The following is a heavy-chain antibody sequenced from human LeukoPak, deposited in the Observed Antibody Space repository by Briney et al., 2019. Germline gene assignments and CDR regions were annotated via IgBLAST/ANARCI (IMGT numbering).Heavy chain of an antibody. Sequence: SETLSLTCTVSGGSIRSYYWSWIRQPPGKGLEWIGYIYYSGSTNYNPSLKSRVTISVDRSKNQFSLKLSSVTAADTAVYYCAREARYDFWSGYPDPFDYWGQGTLVTVSS. CDR2: IYYSGST. J-gene: IGHJ4*02. D-gene: IGHD3-3*01. V-gene: IGHV4-59*12. CDR3: AREARYDFWSGYPDPFDY. CDR1: GGSIRSYY.